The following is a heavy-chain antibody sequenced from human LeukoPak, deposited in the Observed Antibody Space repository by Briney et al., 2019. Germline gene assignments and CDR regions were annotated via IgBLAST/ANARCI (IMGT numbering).Heavy chain of an antibody. D-gene: IGHD3-22*01. Sequence: GASVNVSCKASGYTFTSYDINGVRQATGQGLEGMGWMNPNRGNTGYAQKFQGRVTMTRNTSISTAYMELSSLRSEDTAVYYCARGHPNYYDSSGSYDYWGQGTLVTVSS. CDR3: ARGHPNYYDSSGSYDY. J-gene: IGHJ4*02. CDR2: MNPNRGNT. CDR1: GYTFTSYD. V-gene: IGHV1-8*01.